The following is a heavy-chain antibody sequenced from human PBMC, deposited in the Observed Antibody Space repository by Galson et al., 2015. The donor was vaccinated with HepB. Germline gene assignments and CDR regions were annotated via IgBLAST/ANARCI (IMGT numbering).Heavy chain of an antibody. Sequence: SLRLSCAASGFTFSSYAMHWVRQAPGKGLEWVAVISYDGSNKYYADSVKGRFTISRDNSENTLYLQMNSLRAEDTAVYYCASMVRGVTQGYYYYYYGMDVWGQGTTVTVSS. J-gene: IGHJ6*02. CDR1: GFTFSSYA. V-gene: IGHV3-30*04. CDR3: ASMVRGVTQGYYYYYYGMDV. D-gene: IGHD3-10*01. CDR2: ISYDGSNK.